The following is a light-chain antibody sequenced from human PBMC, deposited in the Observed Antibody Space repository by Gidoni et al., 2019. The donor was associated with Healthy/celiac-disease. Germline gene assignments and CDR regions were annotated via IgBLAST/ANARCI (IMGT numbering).Light chain of an antibody. CDR2: RNN. V-gene: IGLV1-47*01. CDR1: SSNLGSNY. Sequence: QSVLTQPPSASGTPGQMVTISCSGSSSNLGSNYVYWYQQLPGTAPKLLIYRNNQRPSGVPDRFSGSKSGTSASLAISGLRSEDEADYYCAAWDDSLSGRVFGGGTKLTVL. CDR3: AAWDDSLSGRV. J-gene: IGLJ3*02.